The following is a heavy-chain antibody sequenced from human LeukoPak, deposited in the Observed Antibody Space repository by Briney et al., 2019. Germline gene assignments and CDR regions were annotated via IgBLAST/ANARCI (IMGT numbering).Heavy chain of an antibody. CDR2: ISSSGSTI. J-gene: IGHJ3*02. D-gene: IGHD2-21*01. V-gene: IGHV3-11*04. CDR1: GFTFSDYY. Sequence: GGCLRLSCAASGFTFSDYYVSWIRQAPGKGLEWVSYISSSGSTIYYADSVKGRFTISRDNAKNSLYLQMNSLRAEDTAVYYCARERDLARGGDCYALGAFDIWGQGIMVTVSS. CDR3: ARERDLARGGDCYALGAFDI.